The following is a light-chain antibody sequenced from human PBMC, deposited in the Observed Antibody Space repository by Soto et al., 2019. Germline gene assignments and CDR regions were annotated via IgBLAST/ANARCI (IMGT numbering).Light chain of an antibody. V-gene: IGLV2-14*01. J-gene: IGLJ2*01. CDR1: SGDVGGYNY. CDR3: SSYTGSSTPVV. CDR2: EVS. Sequence: QSALTQPASVSGSPGQSIIISCTGTSGDVGGYNYVSWYQQHPDKAPKLMIYEVSHRPSGVSNRFSGSKSGNTASLTISGLHAEDEADYYCSSYTGSSTPVVFGGGTKLTVL.